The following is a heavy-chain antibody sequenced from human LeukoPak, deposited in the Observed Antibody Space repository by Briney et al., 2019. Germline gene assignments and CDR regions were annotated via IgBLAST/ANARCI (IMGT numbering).Heavy chain of an antibody. Sequence: SETMSLTCTVSGGSVSSGYYYWSWPLHPPWKGREWFGYIYYSGSTYYNPSLKSRVTISVDTSQNQFSLKLSSVTAADTAVYYCARDHGYDRRNWFDPWGQGTLVTVSS. J-gene: IGHJ5*02. CDR2: IYYSGST. CDR3: ARDHGYDRRNWFDP. V-gene: IGHV4-30-4*08. CDR1: GGSVSSGYYY. D-gene: IGHD3-22*01.